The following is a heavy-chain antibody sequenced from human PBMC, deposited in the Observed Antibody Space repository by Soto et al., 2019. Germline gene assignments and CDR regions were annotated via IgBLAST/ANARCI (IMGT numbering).Heavy chain of an antibody. J-gene: IGHJ4*02. CDR3: ATQDFRGTTGTT. CDR1: GFTFSRYA. CDR2: ISGSGGNI. V-gene: IGHV3-23*01. D-gene: IGHD1-1*01. Sequence: LRLSCAASGFTFSRYAMGWVRQAPGKGLEWVSVISGSGGNIHYADSVKGRFTISRDNSKNTLYLQMNSLRVEDTAVYNCATQDFRGTTGTTWGQGTLVTVSS.